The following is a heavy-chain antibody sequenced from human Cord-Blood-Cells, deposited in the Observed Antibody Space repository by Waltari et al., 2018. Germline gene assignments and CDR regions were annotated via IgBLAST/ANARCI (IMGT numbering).Heavy chain of an antibody. CDR1: GGSISSSSYY. CDR3: ARHDIAAAGTSYAFDI. Sequence: QLQLQESGPGLVKPSETLSLTCTVSGGSISSSSYYWGWIRQPPGKGLEWIGSIYYSGGTYDNPSLKSRGTISVDTSKNQFSLKLSSVTAADTAVYYCARHDIAAAGTSYAFDIWGQGTMVTVSS. V-gene: IGHV4-39*07. D-gene: IGHD6-13*01. J-gene: IGHJ3*02. CDR2: IYYSGGT.